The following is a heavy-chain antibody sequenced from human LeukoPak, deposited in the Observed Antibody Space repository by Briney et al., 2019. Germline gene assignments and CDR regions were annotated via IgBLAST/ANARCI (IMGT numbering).Heavy chain of an antibody. D-gene: IGHD1-26*01. CDR1: GFTFSSYG. J-gene: IGHJ4*02. CDR2: IPYDGGNK. V-gene: IGHV3-30*02. Sequence: GGSLRLSCAASGFTFSSYGMHWVRQAPGKGLEWVAFIPYDGGNKYYADSVKGRFTISRDNSKNTLYLQMNSLRTEDTAVYYCAKDQGRGTYSFDYWGQGTLVTVSS. CDR3: AKDQGRGTYSFDY.